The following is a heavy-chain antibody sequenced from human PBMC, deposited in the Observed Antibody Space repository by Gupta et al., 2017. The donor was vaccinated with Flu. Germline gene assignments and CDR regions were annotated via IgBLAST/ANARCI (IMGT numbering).Heavy chain of an antibody. J-gene: IGHJ4*02. V-gene: IGHV4-38-2*01. CDR1: GFSISSGYY. Sequence: QVQLQESGPGLVKPSETLSLTCAVSGFSISSGYYWVWIRQSPGKGLEWIGSIHRSGSAYYNPSVQSRVTLSVDTAKNQFSRKLTSVTPADTAVYFCARSYQARHYFDYWGQGALVAVSS. CDR3: ARSYQARHYFDY. CDR2: IHRSGSA.